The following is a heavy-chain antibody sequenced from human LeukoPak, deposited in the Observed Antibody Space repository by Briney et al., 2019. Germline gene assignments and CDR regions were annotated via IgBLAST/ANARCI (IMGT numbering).Heavy chain of an antibody. J-gene: IGHJ3*02. CDR2: IGTAGDT. Sequence: GGSLRLSCAASGFTFSSYDMHWVRQGAGKGLEWVSGIGTAGDTYYPGSVKGRFTISRENARNSLYLQMNSLRAGDTAVYYYTRSFGEFGNGFDIWGQGTVVTVSS. V-gene: IGHV3-13*01. CDR1: GFTFSSYD. CDR3: TRSFGEFGNGFDI. D-gene: IGHD3-10*01.